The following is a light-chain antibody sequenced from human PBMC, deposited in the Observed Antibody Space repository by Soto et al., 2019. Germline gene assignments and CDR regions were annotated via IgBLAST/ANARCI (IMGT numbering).Light chain of an antibody. Sequence: EIVLTQSPGTLSLSPGERATLYCRASQSVSSSYLAWYQQKPGQAPRLLIYGASSRATGIPDRFSGSGSGTDVTRTISRLEPEDFAVYYCQQYGSSPPITFGQGTRLEI. CDR2: GAS. J-gene: IGKJ5*01. CDR3: QQYGSSPPIT. V-gene: IGKV3-20*01. CDR1: QSVSSSY.